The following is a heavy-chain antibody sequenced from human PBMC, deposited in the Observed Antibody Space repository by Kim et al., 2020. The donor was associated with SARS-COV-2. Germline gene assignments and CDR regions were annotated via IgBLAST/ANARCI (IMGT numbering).Heavy chain of an antibody. CDR3: ARERAGAKGSYFDY. J-gene: IGHJ4*02. V-gene: IGHV3-53*01. Sequence: ADSVKGRFTIFRDNSKNTLYLQMNSLRAEDTAMYYCARERAGAKGSYFDYWGQGTLVTVSS. D-gene: IGHD1-26*01.